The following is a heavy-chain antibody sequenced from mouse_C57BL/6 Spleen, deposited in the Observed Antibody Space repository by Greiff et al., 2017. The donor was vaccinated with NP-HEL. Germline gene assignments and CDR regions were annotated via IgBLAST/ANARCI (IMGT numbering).Heavy chain of an antibody. J-gene: IGHJ4*01. CDR1: GYTFTSYG. CDR2: IYPRSGNT. V-gene: IGHV1-81*01. D-gene: IGHD2-3*01. Sequence: VKLVESGAELARPGASVKLSCKASGYTFTSYGISWVKQRTGQGLEWIGEIYPRSGNTYYNEKFKGKATLTADKSSSTAYMELRSLTSEYSAVYFCAIYDGYDAMDYWGQGTSVTVSS. CDR3: AIYDGYDAMDY.